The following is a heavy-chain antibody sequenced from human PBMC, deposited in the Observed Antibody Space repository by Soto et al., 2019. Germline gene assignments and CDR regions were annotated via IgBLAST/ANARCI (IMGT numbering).Heavy chain of an antibody. Sequence: ASVKVSCKASGYTFTSYAMHWVRQAPGQRLEWMGWINAGNGNTKYAQKFQGRVTMTTDTSTSTAYMELRSLRSDDTAVYYCARDRYYDFWSGYYSGAFDIWGQGTMVTVSS. CDR2: INAGNGNT. J-gene: IGHJ3*02. V-gene: IGHV1-3*01. D-gene: IGHD3-3*01. CDR3: ARDRYYDFWSGYYSGAFDI. CDR1: GYTFTSYA.